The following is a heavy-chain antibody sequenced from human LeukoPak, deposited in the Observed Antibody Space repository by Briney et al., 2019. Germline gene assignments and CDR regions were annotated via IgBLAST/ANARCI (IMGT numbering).Heavy chain of an antibody. CDR1: GFSFSTYA. CDR2: ISAGGATI. Sequence: GGSLRLSCAASGFSFSTYAMSWVRQASGKGLEWVSAISAGGATIYYADSVKGRFTVSRDNSKNTLYLHMNSLRAEDTAIYYCAKDSGGTYFYYYYYMDVWGKGTTVTVSS. V-gene: IGHV3-23*01. CDR3: AKDSGGTYFYYYYYMDV. D-gene: IGHD1-26*01. J-gene: IGHJ6*03.